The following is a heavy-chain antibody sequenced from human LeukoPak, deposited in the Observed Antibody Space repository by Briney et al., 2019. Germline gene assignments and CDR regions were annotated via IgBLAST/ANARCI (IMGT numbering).Heavy chain of an antibody. CDR3: ARGFRQQLVPGMDV. D-gene: IGHD6-13*01. CDR2: INHSGST. Sequence: PSETLSLTCAVYGGSFSGYYWSWIRQPPGKGLEWIGEINHSGSTNYNPSLKSRVTVSVDTSKNQFSLKLSSVTAADTAVYYCARGFRQQLVPGMDVWGQGTTVTVSS. CDR1: GGSFSGYY. J-gene: IGHJ6*02. V-gene: IGHV4-34*01.